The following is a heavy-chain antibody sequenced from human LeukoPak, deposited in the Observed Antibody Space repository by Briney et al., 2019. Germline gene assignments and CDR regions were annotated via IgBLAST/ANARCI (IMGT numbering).Heavy chain of an antibody. V-gene: IGHV3-21*01. CDR2: ISSSSSYI. Sequence: PGGSLRLSCAASGFTFSSYSMNWVRQAPGKGLEWVSSISSSSSYIYYADSVKGRFTISRDNAKNSLYLQMNSLRAEDTAVYYCASPTGGGYSYGYFDYWGQGTLVTVSS. CDR3: ASPTGGGYSYGYFDY. J-gene: IGHJ4*02. CDR1: GFTFSSYS. D-gene: IGHD5-18*01.